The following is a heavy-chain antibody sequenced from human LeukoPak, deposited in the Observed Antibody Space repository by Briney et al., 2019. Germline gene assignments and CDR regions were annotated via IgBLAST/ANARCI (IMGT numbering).Heavy chain of an antibody. Sequence: PSETLSLTCAVYGGSFSGYYWSWIRQPPGKGLEWIGEIYHSGSTNYNPSLKSPVTISVDTSKNQFSLKLSSVTAADTAVYYCARPRRGYSYKFADAFDLWGQGTMVTVSS. CDR3: ARPRRGYSYKFADAFDL. V-gene: IGHV4-34*01. CDR2: IYHSGST. CDR1: GGSFSGYY. J-gene: IGHJ3*01. D-gene: IGHD5-18*01.